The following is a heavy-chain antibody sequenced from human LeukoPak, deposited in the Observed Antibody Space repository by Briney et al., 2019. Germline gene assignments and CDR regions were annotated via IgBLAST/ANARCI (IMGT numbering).Heavy chain of an antibody. V-gene: IGHV1-18*01. CDR2: ISSYNGNT. J-gene: IGHJ4*02. CDR1: GYTFSSDG. Sequence: XXGYTFSSDGISWVRQAPGQGLEWMGWISSYNGNTKYAEKLQGRVTMTTDTSTSTAYMELRSQRSDDTAVYYCAXXXLXXXXXPXXYWGQGTLVTVSS. CDR3: AXXXLXXXXXPXXY.